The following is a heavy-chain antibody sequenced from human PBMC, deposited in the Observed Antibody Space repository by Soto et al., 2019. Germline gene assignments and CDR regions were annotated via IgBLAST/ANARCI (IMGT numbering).Heavy chain of an antibody. Sequence: GGSLRLSCAASGFTFSSYSMDWVRQAPGKGLEWVSYITNSGINIYYADSVKGRFTISRDNAKNSLYLQMNSLRVEDTAVYFCARGYLGYYFDYWGQGTLVTAPQ. V-gene: IGHV3-48*01. CDR1: GFTFSSYS. CDR2: ITNSGINI. CDR3: ARGYLGYYFDY. D-gene: IGHD5-18*01. J-gene: IGHJ4*02.